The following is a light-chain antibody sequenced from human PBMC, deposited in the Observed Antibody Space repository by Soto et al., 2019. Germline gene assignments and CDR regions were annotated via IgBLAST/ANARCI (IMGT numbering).Light chain of an antibody. CDR1: QSVLYSSNNKNY. Sequence: DIVMTQSPDSLAVSLGERATINCKSSQSVLYSSNNKNYLAWYQQKPGQPPKLLIYWASTRASGVPDRLSGSGSGTDFSLTISSLQVEDVAVYYCQQYYSTPPYTFGQGTKLEIK. CDR2: WAS. J-gene: IGKJ2*01. CDR3: QQYYSTPPYT. V-gene: IGKV4-1*01.